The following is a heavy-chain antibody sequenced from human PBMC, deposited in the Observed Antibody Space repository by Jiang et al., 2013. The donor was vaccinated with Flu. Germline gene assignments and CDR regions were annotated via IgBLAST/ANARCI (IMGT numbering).Heavy chain of an antibody. J-gene: IGHJ5*02. CDR3: ARGYYYGSGSYHWFDP. V-gene: IGHV2-5*02. Sequence: WLALIHWDDDKRYSPSLGSRVTISRDSSKNQVVLTMTNMDPVDTATYYCARGYYYGSGSYHWFDPWGQGTLVTVSS. D-gene: IGHD3-10*01. CDR2: IHWDDDK.